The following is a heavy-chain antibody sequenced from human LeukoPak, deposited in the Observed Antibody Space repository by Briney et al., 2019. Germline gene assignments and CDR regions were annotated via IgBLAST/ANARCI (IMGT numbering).Heavy chain of an antibody. CDR3: ARLSGSPHPPFDC. D-gene: IGHD1-26*01. V-gene: IGHV4-59*08. CDR1: GGSISNYY. J-gene: IGHJ4*02. Sequence: PSETLSLTCTVSGGSISNYYWTWIRQPPGKGPEWIGYIYYSGTTYYNPSLKSRVTISVDTSKNQFSLKLTSVTAADTAVYYCARLSGSPHPPFDCWGQGTLVTVSS. CDR2: IYYSGTT.